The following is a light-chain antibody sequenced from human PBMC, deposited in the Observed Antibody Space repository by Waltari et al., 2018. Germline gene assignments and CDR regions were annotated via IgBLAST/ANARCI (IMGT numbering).Light chain of an antibody. CDR1: QSISSW. Sequence: DIQITQSPSTLSASVGDRVTITCRASQSISSWFAWYQQKQGKAPKLLIYKASSLESGVPSRFSGSGSGTEFTLTISSLQPDDFATYYCQQYNSYSLTFGGGTKVEIK. CDR3: QQYNSYSLT. CDR2: KAS. V-gene: IGKV1-5*03. J-gene: IGKJ4*01.